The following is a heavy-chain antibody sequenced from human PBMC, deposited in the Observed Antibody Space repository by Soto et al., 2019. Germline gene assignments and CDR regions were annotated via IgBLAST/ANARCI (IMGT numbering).Heavy chain of an antibody. CDR2: IYPGDSDA. V-gene: IGHV5-51*01. CDR1: GYTFSKYW. Sequence: GESLKISCKGSGYTFSKYWIVWVRQTPGKGLEWMGMIYPGDSDARYSPSFEGQVTFSVDKSINTAYLQWNSLKASDTAMYYCARQGGEYNTMSDYWGQGTLVTVSS. CDR3: ARQGGEYNTMSDY. J-gene: IGHJ4*02. D-gene: IGHD3-10*01.